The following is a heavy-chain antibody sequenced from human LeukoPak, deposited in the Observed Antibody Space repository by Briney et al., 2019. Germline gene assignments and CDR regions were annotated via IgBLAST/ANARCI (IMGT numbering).Heavy chain of an antibody. CDR1: GFTFSTYG. D-gene: IGHD3-9*01. V-gene: IGHV3-23*01. CDR2: ISGSGGST. CDR3: AKDGGEYYDILTGYYPRLYYMDV. Sequence: GGSLRLSCAASGFTFSTYGMSWVRQAPGKGLEWVSAISGSGGSTYHADSVKGRFTISRDNSMNTLYLQMNSLRAEDTAVYYCAKDGGEYYDILTGYYPRLYYMDVWGKGTTVTISS. J-gene: IGHJ6*03.